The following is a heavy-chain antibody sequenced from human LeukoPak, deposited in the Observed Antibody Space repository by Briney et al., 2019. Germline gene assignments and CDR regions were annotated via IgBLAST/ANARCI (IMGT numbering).Heavy chain of an antibody. V-gene: IGHV1-69*13. J-gene: IGHJ4*02. CDR3: ATDASIYDSRGYYYLW. CDR1: GGTFSRYT. Sequence: SVKVSCKASGGTFSRYTISWVRQAPGQGLEWMGGIIPMFGRANYAQKFQGRLTITAGESSTTAYMELSGLRSEDTAVYYCATDASIYDSRGYYYLWWGQGTLVTVSS. CDR2: IIPMFGRA. D-gene: IGHD3-22*01.